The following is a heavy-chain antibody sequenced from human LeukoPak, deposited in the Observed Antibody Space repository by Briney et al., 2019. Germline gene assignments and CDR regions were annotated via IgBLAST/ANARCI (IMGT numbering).Heavy chain of an antibody. D-gene: IGHD3-22*01. Sequence: PGGSLRLSCAASGFTVSSSYMSWVRQAPGKGLEWVSNIYIGGSTYYAESVKSRFTISRDNFKNTLYLQMNSLGAEDTAVYYCTRGGHYSDTRGYYYAFDYWGQGTLVTVSS. CDR2: IYIGGST. CDR3: TRGGHYSDTRGYYYAFDY. CDR1: GFTVSSSY. V-gene: IGHV3-66*01. J-gene: IGHJ4*02.